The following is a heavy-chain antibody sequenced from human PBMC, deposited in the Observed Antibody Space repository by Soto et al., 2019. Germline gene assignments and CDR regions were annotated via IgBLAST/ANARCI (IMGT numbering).Heavy chain of an antibody. Sequence: QLHQWGPGLRKQWETRSLRGVVIIGSFGGNSWTGIRRTPGKGLEWIGEISHSGSTNYNPSLMSRVTMSADTSKKQFSLRLSSVTAADTALYFCARGYESSRRYLPLLDYWGQGTLVTVSS. J-gene: IGHJ4*02. D-gene: IGHD3-22*01. V-gene: IGHV4-34*01. CDR2: ISHSGST. CDR3: ARGYESSRRYLPLLDY. CDR1: IGSFGGNS.